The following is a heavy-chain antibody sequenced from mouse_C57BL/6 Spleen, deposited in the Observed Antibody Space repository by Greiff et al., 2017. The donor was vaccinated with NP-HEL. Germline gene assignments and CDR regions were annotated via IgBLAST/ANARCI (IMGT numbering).Heavy chain of an antibody. D-gene: IGHD1-1*01. CDR2: INHDGSST. Sequence: EVNVVESEGGLVQPGSSMKLSCTASGFTFSDYYMAWVRQVPEKGLEWVANINHDGSSTYYLDSLKSRFIISRDNANNTLYLQLSSLKTEDTATYYSARKVCYGSSYGDYEYWGQGTTLTVST. J-gene: IGHJ2*01. CDR1: GFTFSDYY. CDR3: ARKVCYGSSYGDYEY. V-gene: IGHV5-16*01.